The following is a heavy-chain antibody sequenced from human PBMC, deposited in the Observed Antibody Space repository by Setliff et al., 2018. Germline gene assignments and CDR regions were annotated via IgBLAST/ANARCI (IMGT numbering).Heavy chain of an antibody. CDR2: IYWDDDK. V-gene: IGHV2-5*02. J-gene: IGHJ5*02. CDR1: GFSLSTSGVG. D-gene: IGHD3-22*01. CDR3: AHFTVGYDISGYLFS. Sequence: SGPTLVNPTQPLTLTCTFSGFSLSTSGVGVGWIRQPPGEALEWLALIYWDDDKRYSPSLKSRLTINKDTSKHQVVLTMANVDPVDTATYYCAHFTVGYDISGYLFSWGQGTLVTVSS.